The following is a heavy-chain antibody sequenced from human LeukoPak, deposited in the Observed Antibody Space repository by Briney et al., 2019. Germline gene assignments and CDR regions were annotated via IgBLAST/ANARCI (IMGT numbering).Heavy chain of an antibody. CDR1: RGSISSYY. V-gene: IGHV4-59*01. D-gene: IGHD3-22*01. CDR2: IYYSGST. J-gene: IGHJ5*02. CDR3: ARVGDRKYYSDSSGYYYWFDP. Sequence: SETLSLTCTVSRGSISSYYWSWIRQPPGKGLEWIGHIYYSGSTNDNPSLKSRVSISVDTSKNQFSLKLNSVTAADTAVYYCARVGDRKYYSDSSGYYYWFDPWGQGTLVTVSS.